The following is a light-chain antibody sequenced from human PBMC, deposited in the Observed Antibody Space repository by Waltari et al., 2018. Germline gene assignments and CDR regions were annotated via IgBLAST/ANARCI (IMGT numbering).Light chain of an antibody. CDR2: YAN. J-gene: IGKJ4*01. CDR1: QGISSY. Sequence: IQISQSPSPLSASVGDRVTITCRASQGISSYLNWYQQKPGKAPKLLIYYANSLASGVPSRFSGSGSGTEFTLTISSLQPEDFATYDCQQGNSNPLTFGGGTKVEIK. V-gene: IGKV1-13*02. CDR3: QQGNSNPLT.